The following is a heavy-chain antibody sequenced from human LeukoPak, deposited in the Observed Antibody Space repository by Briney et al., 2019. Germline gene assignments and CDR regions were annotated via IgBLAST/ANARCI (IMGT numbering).Heavy chain of an antibody. CDR2: INSDGSST. Sequence: GGSLRLSCAVSGFTFSSYWMHWVRQAPGKGLVWVSRINSDGSSTSYADSVKGRFTISRDNAKNTLYLQMNSLRAEDTAVYYCARDLDDPAIAAAGPNWFDPWGQGTLVTVSS. V-gene: IGHV3-74*01. CDR1: GFTFSSYW. D-gene: IGHD6-13*01. J-gene: IGHJ5*02. CDR3: ARDLDDPAIAAAGPNWFDP.